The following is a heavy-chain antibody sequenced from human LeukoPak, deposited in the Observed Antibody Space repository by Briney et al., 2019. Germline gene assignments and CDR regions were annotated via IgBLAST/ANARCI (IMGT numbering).Heavy chain of an antibody. CDR1: GGSFSGYY. CDR2: INHSGST. J-gene: IGHJ4*02. Sequence: SETLSLTCAVYGGSFSGYYWSWPRQPPGKGLEGIGEINHSGSTNYNPSLKSRVTISVDTSKNQFSLKLSSVTAADTAVYYCARGGRWLRLLGPVTHFDYWGQGTLVTVSS. CDR3: ARGGRWLRLLGPVTHFDY. D-gene: IGHD5-12*01. V-gene: IGHV4-34*01.